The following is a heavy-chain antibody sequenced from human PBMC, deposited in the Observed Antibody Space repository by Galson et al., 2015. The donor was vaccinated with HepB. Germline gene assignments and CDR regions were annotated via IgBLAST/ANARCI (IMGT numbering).Heavy chain of an antibody. V-gene: IGHV3-21*01. Sequence: SLRLSCAASGFTFSSYSMNWVRQAPGKGLEWVSSISSSSSYIYYADSVKGRFTISRDNAKNSLYLQMNSLRAEDTAVYYCARDRDGDYVPNAWGQGTLVTVSS. CDR1: GFTFSSYS. CDR2: ISSSSSYI. D-gene: IGHD4-17*01. CDR3: ARDRDGDYVPNA. J-gene: IGHJ5*02.